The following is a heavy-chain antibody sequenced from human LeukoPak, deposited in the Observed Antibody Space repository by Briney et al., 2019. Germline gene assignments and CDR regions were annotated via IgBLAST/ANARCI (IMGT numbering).Heavy chain of an antibody. CDR1: GGSISSYY. CDR3: ASTNAYDSSGYYPGWFDP. CDR2: IYYSGST. D-gene: IGHD3-22*01. Sequence: SETLSLTCTVSGGSISSYYWSWIRQPPGKGLEWIGYIYYSGSTNYNPSLKSRVTISVDTSKNQFSLKLSSVTAADTAVYYCASTNAYDSSGYYPGWFDPWGQGTLVTVSS. J-gene: IGHJ5*02. V-gene: IGHV4-59*01.